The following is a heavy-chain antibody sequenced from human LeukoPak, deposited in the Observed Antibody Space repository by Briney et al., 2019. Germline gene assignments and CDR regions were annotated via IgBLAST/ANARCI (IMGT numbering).Heavy chain of an antibody. D-gene: IGHD6-19*01. CDR3: AKGKKMTVAGLFDY. V-gene: IGHV3-9*01. CDR1: GCTFDDYA. J-gene: IGHJ4*02. CDR2: ISWNSGGI. Sequence: GRSLRLSCAASGCTFDDYAMHWVRQAPGKGLEWVSGISWNSGGIGYADSVKGRFTISRDNAKNSLYLQMNSLRADDTALYYCAKGKKMTVAGLFDYWGQGTLVTVSS.